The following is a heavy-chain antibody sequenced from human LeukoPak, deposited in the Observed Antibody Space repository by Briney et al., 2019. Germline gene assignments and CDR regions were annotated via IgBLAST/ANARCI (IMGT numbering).Heavy chain of an antibody. CDR2: IKSKNDGGTT. V-gene: IGHV3-15*01. CDR1: GFTFSNAW. D-gene: IGHD6-19*01. Sequence: AGGSLRLSCAASGFTFSNAWMSCVREAPGKGLERVGRIKSKNDGGTTDYAAPVKGRFTISRDDSKNTLYLQMNSLKTEDTAVYYCTTEFRIAVAWREYYFDYWGQGTLVTVSS. J-gene: IGHJ4*02. CDR3: TTEFRIAVAWREYYFDY.